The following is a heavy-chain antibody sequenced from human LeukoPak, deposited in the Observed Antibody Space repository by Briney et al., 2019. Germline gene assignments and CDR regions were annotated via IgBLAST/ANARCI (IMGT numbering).Heavy chain of an antibody. CDR3: ARARSVTWTFSYFDY. CDR2: VNPNSGGT. CDR1: GYTFTGYY. J-gene: IGHJ4*02. V-gene: IGHV1-2*02. Sequence: GASVKVSCKPSGYTFTGYYLHWVRQAPGQGLEWMGWVNPNSGGTNYAERFEGRVTMTRDTSISTAYMELSRLTSDDTAVYYCARARSVTWTFSYFDYWGRGTLVTVSS. D-gene: IGHD4-17*01.